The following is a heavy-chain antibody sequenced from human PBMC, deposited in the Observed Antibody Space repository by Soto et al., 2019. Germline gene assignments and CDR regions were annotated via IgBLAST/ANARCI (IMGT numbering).Heavy chain of an antibody. Sequence: ASVKVSCKASGYTFTSYYMHWVRQAPGQGLEWMGIINPSGGSTSYAQKFQGRVTMTRDTSTSTVYMELSSLRSEDTAVYYCARDFLVRGTTYGMDVWGQGTTLTVSS. CDR1: GYTFTSYY. CDR3: ARDFLVRGTTYGMDV. V-gene: IGHV1-46*01. D-gene: IGHD3-10*01. CDR2: INPSGGST. J-gene: IGHJ6*02.